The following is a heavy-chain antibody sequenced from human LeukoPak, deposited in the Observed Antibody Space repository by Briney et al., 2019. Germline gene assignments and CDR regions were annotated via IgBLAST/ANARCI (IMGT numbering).Heavy chain of an antibody. Sequence: SVKVSCKASGGTFSSYAIRWVRPGLGPGGWWMGGFIPIFGTVNYAKKFQGRVTITADESTTTAYMELSSLRSDDTAVYYCARAPSSGYSGYDPLDYWGQGTLVTVSS. CDR1: GGTFSSYA. CDR2: FIPIFGTV. D-gene: IGHD5-12*01. V-gene: IGHV1-69*13. J-gene: IGHJ4*02. CDR3: ARAPSSGYSGYDPLDY.